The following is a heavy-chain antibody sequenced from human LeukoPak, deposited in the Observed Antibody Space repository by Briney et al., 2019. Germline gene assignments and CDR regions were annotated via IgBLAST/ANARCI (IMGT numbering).Heavy chain of an antibody. CDR3: AKEKSGGSGVYFDY. CDR1: GFTFSSYA. CDR2: ISGSGGST. J-gene: IGHJ4*02. Sequence: RSGGSLRLSCAASGFTFSSYAMSWVRQAPGKGLEWVSAISGSGGSTYYADSVKGRFTISSDNSKNTPYLQMNSLRAEDTAVYYCAKEKSGGSGVYFDYWGQGTLVTVSS. D-gene: IGHD2-15*01. V-gene: IGHV3-23*01.